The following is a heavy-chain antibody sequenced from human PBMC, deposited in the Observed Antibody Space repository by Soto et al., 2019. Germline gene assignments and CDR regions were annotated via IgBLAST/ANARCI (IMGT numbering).Heavy chain of an antibody. CDR2: INYSGNT. V-gene: IGHV4-34*01. D-gene: IGHD1-26*01. J-gene: IGHJ4*02. CDR1: GGSLSGYY. Sequence: QVQLQQWGAGLLKPSETLSLTCAVYGGSLSGYYWSWIRQPPGKALEWIGEINYSGNTNYNPSLKSRVTISVDTSKIQLCLNLSSVTAAHTAMYYCARHHVRGRTIAGAAEFWGQGTLVTVSS. CDR3: ARHHVRGRTIAGAAEF.